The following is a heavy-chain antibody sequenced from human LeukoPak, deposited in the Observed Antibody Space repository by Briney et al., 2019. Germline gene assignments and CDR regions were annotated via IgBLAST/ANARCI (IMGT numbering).Heavy chain of an antibody. D-gene: IGHD2-2*01. CDR2: ISSSSSYI. V-gene: IGHV3-21*01. CDR3: ARDYAPDIVVVPAAMRY. CDR1: GFTFSSYS. Sequence: GGSLRLSCAASGFTFSSYSMNWVRQAPGKGLEWVSSISSSSSYIYYADSVKGRFTISRDNAKNSLYLQMNSLRAEDTAVYYCARDYAPDIVVVPAAMRYWGQGTLVTVSS. J-gene: IGHJ4*02.